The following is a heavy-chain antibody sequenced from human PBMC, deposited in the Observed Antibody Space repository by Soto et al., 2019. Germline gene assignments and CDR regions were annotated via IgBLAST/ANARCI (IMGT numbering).Heavy chain of an antibody. CDR2: ISYSGST. V-gene: IGHV4-59*08. J-gene: IGHJ3*02. CDR3: ARHLLLYYYDSSGYYLRDAFDI. Sequence: SETMSLTSTVSGGSISSYYWSWIRQPPGKGLEWIGYISYSGSTNYNPSLKSRVTISVDTSKNQFSLKLSSVTAADTAVYYCARHLLLYYYDSSGYYLRDAFDIWGQGTMVTVSS. D-gene: IGHD3-22*01. CDR1: GGSISSYY.